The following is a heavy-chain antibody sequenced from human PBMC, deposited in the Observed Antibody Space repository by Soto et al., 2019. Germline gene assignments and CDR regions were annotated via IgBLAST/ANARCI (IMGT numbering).Heavy chain of an antibody. CDR2: IYSSGST. CDR3: ARAGSDYYYYYGMDV. CDR1: GGSISSGDYH. D-gene: IGHD2-21*02. Sequence: SETLSLTCTVSGGSISSGDYHWSWIRQPPGKGLEWIGYIYSSGSTYYNASLKSRVTISIDTSKNQFSLNLNSVTAADTAVYYCARAGSDYYYYYGMDVWGQGTTVTVSS. V-gene: IGHV4-30-4*01. J-gene: IGHJ6*02.